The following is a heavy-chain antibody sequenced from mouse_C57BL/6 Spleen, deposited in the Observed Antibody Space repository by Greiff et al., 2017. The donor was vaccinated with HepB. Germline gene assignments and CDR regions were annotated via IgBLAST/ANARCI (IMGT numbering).Heavy chain of an antibody. CDR1: GYSITSGYY. J-gene: IGHJ2*01. D-gene: IGHD1-1*01. CDR3: ARGSSYVGY. CDR2: ISYDGSN. V-gene: IGHV3-6*01. Sequence: EVKLVESGPGLVKPSQSLSLTCSVTGYSITSGYYWNWIRQFPGNKLEWMGYISYDGSNNYNPSLKNRISITRDTSKNQFFLKLNSVTTEDTATYYCARGSSYVGYWGQGTTLTVSS.